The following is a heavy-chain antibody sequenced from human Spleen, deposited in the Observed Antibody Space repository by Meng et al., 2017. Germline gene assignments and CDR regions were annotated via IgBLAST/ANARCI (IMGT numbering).Heavy chain of an antibody. D-gene: IGHD2-15*01. J-gene: IGHJ4*02. CDR1: GFTFSSYA. CDR3: AKDGGNIVVVVAAEEYYFDY. CDR2: ISGSGGST. Sequence: ESLKISCAAFGFTFSSYAMSWVRQAPGKGLEWVSAISGSGGSTYYADSVKGRFTISRDNSKNTLYLQMNSLRAEDTAVYYCAKDGGNIVVVVAAEEYYFDYWGQGTLVTVSS. V-gene: IGHV3-23*01.